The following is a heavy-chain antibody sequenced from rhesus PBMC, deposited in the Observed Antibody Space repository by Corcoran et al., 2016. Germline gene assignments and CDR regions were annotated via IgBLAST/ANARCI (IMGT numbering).Heavy chain of an antibody. Sequence: QVQLQESGPGLVKPLETLSLTCAVSGGSISSNYWSWIRQPPGKGLELIGYIFGMGSSTNYNPSLRSRVPLSVDTSKNQFSLKLSSVTAADTAVYYCARETWGYGLDSWGQGVVVTVSS. CDR3: ARETWGYGLDS. CDR1: GGSISSNY. D-gene: IGHD1-38*01. CDR2: IFGMGSST. J-gene: IGHJ6*01. V-gene: IGHV4S11*01.